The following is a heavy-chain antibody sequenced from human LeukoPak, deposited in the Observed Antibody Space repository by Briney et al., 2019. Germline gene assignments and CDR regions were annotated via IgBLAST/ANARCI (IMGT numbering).Heavy chain of an antibody. CDR1: GFTFSYCG. J-gene: IGHJ3*02. CDR2: IWYDGSNN. V-gene: IGHV3-33*06. D-gene: IGHD3-22*01. CDR3: AKNHYYDSSGLDAFDI. Sequence: GRPLRLSCAASGFTFSYCGMHWVRQAPGRRLEWVALIWYDGSNNYYADSVKGRFTISRDNSKNTLYLQMNSLRAEDTAVYYCAKNHYYDSSGLDAFDIWGQGTLVTISS.